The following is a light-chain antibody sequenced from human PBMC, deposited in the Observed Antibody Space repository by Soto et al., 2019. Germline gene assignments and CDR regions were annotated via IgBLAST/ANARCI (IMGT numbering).Light chain of an antibody. J-gene: IGLJ2*01. CDR2: DVN. V-gene: IGLV2-14*03. CDR3: SSYTTADTVI. CDR1: SSDIGGYNL. Sequence: QSALTQPASMSGSPGQSITISCTGTSSDIGGYNLVSWYQRHPGKGPKLLIFDVNFRPSGVSNRFSGSKSENTASLTISGLQPEDEADYYCSSYTTADTVIFGGGTKLTVL.